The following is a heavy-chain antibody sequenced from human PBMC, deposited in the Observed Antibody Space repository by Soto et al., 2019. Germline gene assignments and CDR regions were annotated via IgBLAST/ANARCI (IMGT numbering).Heavy chain of an antibody. CDR2: IYPGDSDT. D-gene: IGHD3-3*01. CDR3: ARRIDQWRAYAFDY. V-gene: IGHV5-51*01. Sequence: PGQSLKISCKGSGYSFTSYWIGWVRQMPGKGLEWMGIIYPGDSDTRYSPSFQGQVTVSADKSISTAYLQWSSLKASDTAMYYCARRIDQWRAYAFDYWGQGTLVTVSS. J-gene: IGHJ4*02. CDR1: GYSFTSYW.